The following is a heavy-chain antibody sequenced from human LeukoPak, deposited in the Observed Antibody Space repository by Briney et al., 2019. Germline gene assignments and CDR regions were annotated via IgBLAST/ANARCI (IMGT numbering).Heavy chain of an antibody. D-gene: IGHD1-7*01. Sequence: PGGSLRLSCAASGFTFSSYAMHWVRQAPGKGLEWVAVISYDGSNKYYADSVKGRFTISRDNSKNTLYLQMNSVRAEDTAVYYCARVSGTYYYYGMDVWGQGTTVTVSS. CDR3: ARVSGTYYYYGMDV. V-gene: IGHV3-30-3*01. J-gene: IGHJ6*02. CDR1: GFTFSSYA. CDR2: ISYDGSNK.